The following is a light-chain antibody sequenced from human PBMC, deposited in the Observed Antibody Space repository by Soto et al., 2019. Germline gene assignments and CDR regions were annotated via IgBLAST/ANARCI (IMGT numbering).Light chain of an antibody. CDR1: SGDVGGYNY. V-gene: IGLV2-11*01. CDR3: CSYAGSYLWV. J-gene: IGLJ3*02. CDR2: DVT. Sequence: QSALTQPRSLSGSPGQSVTISCTVTSGDVGGYNYVAWYQQRAGEAPELMIYDVTKRPSGVPDRFSGSKSGNTAFLTISGLHSEDEADYYCCSYAGSYLWVFGGGTKLTVL.